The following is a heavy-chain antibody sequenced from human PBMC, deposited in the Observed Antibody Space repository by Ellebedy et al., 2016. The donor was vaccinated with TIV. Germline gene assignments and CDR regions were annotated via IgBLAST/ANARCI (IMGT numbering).Heavy chain of an antibody. J-gene: IGHJ4*02. D-gene: IGHD3-16*01. Sequence: GESLKISXAASGFTFNTHWMHWVRQAPGKGLVWVSHINSDGSRTNYADSVKGRFAISRDNAKNTLYLQMNSLRVEDTAIYYCTTLSYSDFWGQGTLVTVSS. CDR1: GFTFNTHW. CDR3: TTLSYSDF. V-gene: IGHV3-74*01. CDR2: INSDGSRT.